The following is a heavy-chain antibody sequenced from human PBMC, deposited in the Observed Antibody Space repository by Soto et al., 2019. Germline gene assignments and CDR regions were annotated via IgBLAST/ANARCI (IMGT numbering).Heavy chain of an antibody. CDR2: ILPVFGTS. CDR1: GGTLSNYG. CDR3: AREPSRYQSYYFDY. J-gene: IGHJ4*02. D-gene: IGHD2-2*01. Sequence: QLHLVQSGSEVKKPGSSVRVSCKTSGGTLSNYGLSWVRLAPGQGLEWMGGILPVFGTSNYAQKFQDRLTTTADESTTTAYMDLTSQTSAETSVYYSAREPSRYQSYYFDYWGQGTLVTVSS. V-gene: IGHV1-69*12.